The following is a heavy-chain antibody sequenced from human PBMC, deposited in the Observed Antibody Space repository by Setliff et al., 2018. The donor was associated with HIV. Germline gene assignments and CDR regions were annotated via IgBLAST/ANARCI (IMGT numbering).Heavy chain of an antibody. CDR3: ARLTFPAMVTGNWFDP. CDR1: GYKFTSYY. V-gene: IGHV1-46*01. CDR2: INPSIVST. J-gene: IGHJ5*02. D-gene: IGHD5-18*01. Sequence: GASVKVSCKASGYKFTSYYIHWVRQAPGQGLEWMGIINPSIVSTTYAEKFQGRVAMTRDTSTGTVYMELSSLKSEDTAVYYCARLTFPAMVTGNWFDPWGQGTLVTVSS.